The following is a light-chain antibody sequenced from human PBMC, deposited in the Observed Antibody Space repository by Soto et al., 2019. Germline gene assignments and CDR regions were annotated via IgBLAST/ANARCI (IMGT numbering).Light chain of an antibody. J-gene: IGKJ1*01. Sequence: SVFTQSPGTLSASPGGRATRSCRSSETVYDRQLAWYQQRAGQAPRLLIYAISTRAAGIPDRFSGSGSGTDFTLTISRVEPADSAMYYCQQFGSSWWTFAQGTKVDIK. CDR2: AIS. CDR1: ETVYDRQ. V-gene: IGKV3-20*01. CDR3: QQFGSSWWT.